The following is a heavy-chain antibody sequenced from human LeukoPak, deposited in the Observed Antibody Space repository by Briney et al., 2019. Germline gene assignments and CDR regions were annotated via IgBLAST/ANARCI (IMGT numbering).Heavy chain of an antibody. D-gene: IGHD5-12*01. CDR3: ARDLAHPTQSYYMDV. J-gene: IGHJ6*03. Sequence: GRSLRLSCAASGFTFSTYAMHWVRQAPGKGLEWVALISYDGSNKYYADSVKGRFTISRDNSKNTLYLQMNSLRAEDTAVYYCARDLAHPTQSYYMDVWGKGTTVTVSS. V-gene: IGHV3-30*04. CDR2: ISYDGSNK. CDR1: GFTFSTYA.